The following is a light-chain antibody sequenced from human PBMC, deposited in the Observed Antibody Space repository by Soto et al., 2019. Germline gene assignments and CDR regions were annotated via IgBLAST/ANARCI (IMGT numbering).Light chain of an antibody. V-gene: IGKV1-39*01. CDR2: ATS. CDR1: QNITTY. Sequence: IQMTQSPSSLPASVGDRVTITCRARQNITTYLNWYQQIAGVAPNLLIYATSNLQRGVPSRFSGSESETDFTLTISSLQPEDFATYYCQQSYSTPWTFGQGTRVDIK. CDR3: QQSYSTPWT. J-gene: IGKJ1*01.